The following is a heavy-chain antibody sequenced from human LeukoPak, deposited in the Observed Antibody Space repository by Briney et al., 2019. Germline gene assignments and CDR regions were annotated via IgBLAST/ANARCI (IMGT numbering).Heavy chain of an antibody. CDR2: IYSGGST. CDR3: ARVGSSGWYSKYYFDY. J-gene: IGHJ4*02. CDR1: GFTVSSNY. D-gene: IGHD6-19*01. Sequence: GGSLRLSCAASGFTVSSNYMSWVRQAPGKGLEWVSVIYSGGSTYYADSVKGRFTISRDNSKNTLYLQMNSLRAEDTAVYYCARVGSSGWYSKYYFDYWGQGTLVTVSS. V-gene: IGHV3-53*05.